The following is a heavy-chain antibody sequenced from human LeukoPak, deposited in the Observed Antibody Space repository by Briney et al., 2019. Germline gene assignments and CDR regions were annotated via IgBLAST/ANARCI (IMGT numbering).Heavy chain of an antibody. CDR3: ARSYTAVTYDY. J-gene: IGHJ4*02. D-gene: IGHD4-17*01. Sequence: PGGSLRLSCAASGSTFSSYEMNWVRQAPGKGLEWVSYISSSGSTIYYADSVKGRFTISRDNAKNSLYLQMNSLRAEDTAVYYCARSYTAVTYDYWGQGTLVTVSS. CDR2: ISSSGSTI. CDR1: GSTFSSYE. V-gene: IGHV3-48*03.